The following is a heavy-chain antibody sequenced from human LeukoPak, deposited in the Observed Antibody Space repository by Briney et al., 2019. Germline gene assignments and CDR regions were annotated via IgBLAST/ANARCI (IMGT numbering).Heavy chain of an antibody. Sequence: PSETLSLTCTVSRGSISSGDNYWSWIRQPPGKGLEWIGYIYYSGSTYYNPSLKSRVTISVDTSKNQFSLKLNSVTAADTAVYYCARGDLYSSSWYNWGQGTLVTVSS. CDR1: RGSISSGDNY. V-gene: IGHV4-30-4*08. CDR3: ARGDLYSSSWYN. J-gene: IGHJ4*02. CDR2: IYYSGST. D-gene: IGHD6-13*01.